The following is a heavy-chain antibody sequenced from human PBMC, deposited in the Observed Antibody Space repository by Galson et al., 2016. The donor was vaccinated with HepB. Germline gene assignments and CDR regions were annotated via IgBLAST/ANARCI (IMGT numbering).Heavy chain of an antibody. CDR3: AGGGYNDSSAYPWARDYNYYMDA. V-gene: IGHV1-69*06. J-gene: IGHJ6*03. Sequence: SVKVSCKASGGTFISYAIIWVRQAPGQGLEWMGGIIPIFDTANYAQKFQGRVTITADKSTSTAYMELSSLRSEDTAVYYCAGGGYNDSSAYPWARDYNYYMDAWGTGTSVTVSS. CDR1: GGTFISYA. D-gene: IGHD3-22*01. CDR2: IIPIFDTA.